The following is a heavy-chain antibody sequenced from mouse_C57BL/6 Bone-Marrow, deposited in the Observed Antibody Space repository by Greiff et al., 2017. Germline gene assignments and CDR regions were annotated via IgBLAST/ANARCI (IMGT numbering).Heavy chain of an antibody. V-gene: IGHV1-81*01. CDR3: ARGTTVVATGEAWFAY. Sequence: VQLQQSGAELARPGASVKLSCKASGYTFTSYGIRWVKQRTGQGLEWIGEIYPRSGNTYYNEKFKGKATLTADKSSSTAYMELRSLTSEDSAVYFCARGTTVVATGEAWFAYWGQGTLVTVSA. CDR1: GYTFTSYG. J-gene: IGHJ3*01. CDR2: IYPRSGNT. D-gene: IGHD1-1*01.